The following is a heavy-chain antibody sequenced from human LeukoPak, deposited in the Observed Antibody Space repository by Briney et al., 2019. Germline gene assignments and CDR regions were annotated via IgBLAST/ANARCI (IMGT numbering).Heavy chain of an antibody. CDR1: GFTFDDYA. D-gene: IGHD2-2*01. V-gene: IGHV3-9*01. CDR3: AKDKGIVVVPAVMTRRGVYFDY. Sequence: GRSLRLSSAASGFTFDDYAMHWVRQAPGKGLEWVSGISWNSGSIGYADSVKGRFTISRDNAKNSLYLQMNSLRAEDTAVYYCAKDKGIVVVPAVMTRRGVYFDYWGQGTLVTVSS. CDR2: ISWNSGSI. J-gene: IGHJ4*02.